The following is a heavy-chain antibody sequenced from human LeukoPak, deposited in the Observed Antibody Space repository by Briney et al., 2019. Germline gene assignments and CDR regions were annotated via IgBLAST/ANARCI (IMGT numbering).Heavy chain of an antibody. CDR2: ISSSSSYI. D-gene: IGHD3-22*01. J-gene: IGHJ4*02. CDR1: GFTFSSYG. Sequence: GALRLSCAASGFTFSSYGMNWVRQAPGKGLEWVSSISSSSSYIYYADSVKGRFTISRDNAKNSLYLQMNSLRAEDTAVYYCARPHYYDSSGYYYLFDYWGQGTLVTVSS. CDR3: ARPHYYDSSGYYYLFDY. V-gene: IGHV3-21*01.